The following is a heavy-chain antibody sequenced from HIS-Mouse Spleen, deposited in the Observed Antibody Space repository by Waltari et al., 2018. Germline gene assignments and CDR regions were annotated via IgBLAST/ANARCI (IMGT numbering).Heavy chain of an antibody. D-gene: IGHD6-13*01. CDR3: AREIPYSSSWYDWYFDL. Sequence: QLQLQESGPGLAKPSETLSLTCTVSGGSSSSSSYYWGWIRQPPGKGLEWLGSIYYSGSTYYNPSLKSRVTISVDTSKNQFSLKLSSVTAADTAVYYCAREIPYSSSWYDWYFDLWGRGTLVTVYS. J-gene: IGHJ2*01. CDR2: IYYSGST. CDR1: GGSSSSSSYY. V-gene: IGHV4-39*07.